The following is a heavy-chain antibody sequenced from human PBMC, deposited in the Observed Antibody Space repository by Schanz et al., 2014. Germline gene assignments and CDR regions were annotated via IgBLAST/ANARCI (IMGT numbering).Heavy chain of an antibody. J-gene: IGHJ5*01. CDR1: GFTFSSYG. V-gene: IGHV3-30*02. Sequence: QVQLVESGGGLVKPGGSLRLSCVASGFTFSSYGMHWVRQAPGKGLEWVAFVRFDGSERYYADSVKGRFTISRDDSKSTMHLQMNSLRAEDTALYYCAKDVYRGYYSVSSDSWGQGTLVTVSS. CDR3: AKDVYRGYYSVSSDS. D-gene: IGHD5-12*01. CDR2: VRFDGSER.